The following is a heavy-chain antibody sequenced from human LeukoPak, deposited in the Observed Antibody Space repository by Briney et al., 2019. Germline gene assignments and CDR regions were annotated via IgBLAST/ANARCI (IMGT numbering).Heavy chain of an antibody. CDR2: ISGSGLNT. CDR3: AKDQRGDILTGSPFDY. J-gene: IGHJ4*02. Sequence: GGSLRLSCSASGFIFSTYGMTWFRQAPGRGLEWVSGISGSGLNTYYADSVKGRFTSSRDNSKNTLYLQMNSLRAEDTAVYFCAKDQRGDILTGSPFDYWGQGTLVTVSS. D-gene: IGHD3-9*01. V-gene: IGHV3-23*01. CDR1: GFIFSTYG.